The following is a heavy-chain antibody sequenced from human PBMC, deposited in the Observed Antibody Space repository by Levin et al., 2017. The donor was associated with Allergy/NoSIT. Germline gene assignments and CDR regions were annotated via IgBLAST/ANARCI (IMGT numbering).Heavy chain of an antibody. D-gene: IGHD3-16*01. CDR2: ISYDGRNK. CDR1: GFTFSSHA. Sequence: PGGSLRLSCAASGFTFSSHAIHWVRQAPGKGLEWVTSISYDGRNKYYADSVKGRFTISRDNSKNTLFLQMDSLRAEDTAVYYCASGYSDLRGPYGGVGGYYGMDVWGRGTTVTVSS. CDR3: ASGYSDLRGPYGGVGGYYGMDV. V-gene: IGHV3-30*01. J-gene: IGHJ6*02.